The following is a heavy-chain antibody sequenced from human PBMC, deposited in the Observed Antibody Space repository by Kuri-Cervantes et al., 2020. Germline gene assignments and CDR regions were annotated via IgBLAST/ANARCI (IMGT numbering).Heavy chain of an antibody. J-gene: IGHJ4*02. CDR3: ARDYGGNSLLTFLDY. V-gene: IGHV4-34*01. CDR2: INHSGST. D-gene: IGHD4-23*01. Sequence: SQTLSLTCAVYGGSLSGYYWSWIRQPPGKGLEWIGEINHSGSTNYNPSLKSRVTISVDTSKNQFSLKLSSVTAADTAVYYCARDYGGNSLLTFLDYWGQGTLVTVSS. CDR1: GGSLSGYY.